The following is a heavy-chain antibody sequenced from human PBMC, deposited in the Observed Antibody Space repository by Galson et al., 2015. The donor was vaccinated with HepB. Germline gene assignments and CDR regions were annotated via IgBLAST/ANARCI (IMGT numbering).Heavy chain of an antibody. CDR3: ARWRRWENYGTLTSYDKRGGYFDY. J-gene: IGHJ4*02. CDR1: GFTVSSNY. Sequence: SLRLSCAASGFTVSSNYMSWVRQAPGKGLEWVSAIYSGGSTYYADSVKGRFTISRDNSKNILYLQMNSLRAEDTAVYYCARWRRWENYGTLTSYDKRGGYFDYWGQGTLVTVSS. CDR2: IYSGGST. D-gene: IGHD3-9*01. V-gene: IGHV3-66*01.